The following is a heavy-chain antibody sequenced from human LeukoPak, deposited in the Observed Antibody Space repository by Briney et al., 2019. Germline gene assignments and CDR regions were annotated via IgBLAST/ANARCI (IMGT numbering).Heavy chain of an antibody. CDR1: GYTFTGYY. V-gene: IGHV1-2*02. J-gene: IGHJ4*02. Sequence: ASVKVSCKASGYTFTGYYMHWVRQAPGQGLEWMGWINPNSGGTNYAQKFQGRVTMTRDTSISTAYMELSRLRSDDTAVYYCARDSQKRGYSYGDYWGQGTLVTVSS. CDR2: INPNSGGT. CDR3: ARDSQKRGYSYGDY. D-gene: IGHD5-18*01.